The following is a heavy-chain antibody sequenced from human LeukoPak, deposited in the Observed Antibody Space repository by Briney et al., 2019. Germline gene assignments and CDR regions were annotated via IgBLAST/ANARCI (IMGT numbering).Heavy chain of an antibody. CDR2: IRYDGSNK. D-gene: IGHD3-22*01. J-gene: IGHJ5*02. CDR3: ARRITMIVVEYNWFDP. CDR1: GFTFSSYG. Sequence: PGGSLRLSCAASGFTFSSYGMHWVRQAPGKGLEWVAFIRYDGSNKYYADSVKGRFTISRDNSKNTLYLQMNSLRAEDTAVYYCARRITMIVVEYNWFDPWGQGTLVTVSS. V-gene: IGHV3-30*02.